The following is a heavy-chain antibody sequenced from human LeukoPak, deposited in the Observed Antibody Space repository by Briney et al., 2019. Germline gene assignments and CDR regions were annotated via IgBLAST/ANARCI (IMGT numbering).Heavy chain of an antibody. D-gene: IGHD6-19*01. CDR1: GGSFSGYY. CDR2: INHSGST. V-gene: IGHV4-34*01. J-gene: IGHJ4*02. CDR3: ATGGRYSSGWYVEDY. Sequence: SETLSLTCAVYGGSFSGYYWSWIRQPPGKGLEWIGEINHSGSTNYNPSLKSRVTISVDTSKNQFSLKLSSVTAADTAVYYCATGGRYSSGWYVEDYWGQGTLVTVSS.